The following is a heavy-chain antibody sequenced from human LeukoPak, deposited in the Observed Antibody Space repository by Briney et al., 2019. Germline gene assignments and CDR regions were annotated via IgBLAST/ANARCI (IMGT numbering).Heavy chain of an antibody. CDR1: GGSISSYY. J-gene: IGHJ3*02. D-gene: IGHD3-9*01. Sequence: PSETLSLTCTVSGGSISSYYWSWIRQPAGMGLEWIGRIYTSGSTNYNPSLKSRVTMSVDTSKNQFSLKLSSVTAADTAVYYCARDFYDILTGGAFDIWGQGTMVTVSS. CDR3: ARDFYDILTGGAFDI. V-gene: IGHV4-4*07. CDR2: IYTSGST.